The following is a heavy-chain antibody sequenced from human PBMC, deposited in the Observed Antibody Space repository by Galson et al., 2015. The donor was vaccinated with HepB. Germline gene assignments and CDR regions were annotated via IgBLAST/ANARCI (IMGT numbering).Heavy chain of an antibody. CDR2: IGTAGDT. D-gene: IGHD3-16*02. CDR1: GFTFSSYD. Sequence: SLRLSCAASGFTFSSYDMNWVRQATGKGLEWVSAIGTAGDTYYPGSVKGRFTISRENAKNSLYLQMNSLRAGDTAVYYCARRLGITFGGVINGMDVWGQGTTVTVSS. CDR3: ARRLGITFGGVINGMDV. J-gene: IGHJ6*02. V-gene: IGHV3-13*01.